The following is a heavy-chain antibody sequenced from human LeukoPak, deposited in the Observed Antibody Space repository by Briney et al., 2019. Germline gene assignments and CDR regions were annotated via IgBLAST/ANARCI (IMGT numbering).Heavy chain of an antibody. CDR2: IIPIFGTA. CDR1: GGTFSSYA. CDR3: ARGGGAADSFDY. V-gene: IGHV1-69*13. Sequence: EASVKVSCKASGGTFSSYAISWVRQAPGQGLEWMGGIIPIFGTANYAQKFQGRVTITADESTSTAYMELRSLRSDDTAVYYCARGGGAADSFDYWGQGTLVTVSS. J-gene: IGHJ4*02. D-gene: IGHD2-21*01.